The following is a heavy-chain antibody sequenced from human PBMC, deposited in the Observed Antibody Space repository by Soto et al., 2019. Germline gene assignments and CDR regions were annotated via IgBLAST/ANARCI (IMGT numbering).Heavy chain of an antibody. V-gene: IGHV1-58*01. CDR2: IVVGSGNT. J-gene: IGHJ5*02. D-gene: IGHD3-3*01. CDR3: AGVSRYDFSYWFDP. Sequence: RASVKVSCKASGFTFTSSAVQWVRQARGQRLEWIGWIVVGSGNTNYAQKFQERVTITRDTSTSTAYMELRSLRSDDTAVYYCAGVSRYDFSYWFDPWGQGTLVTVSS. CDR1: GFTFTSSA.